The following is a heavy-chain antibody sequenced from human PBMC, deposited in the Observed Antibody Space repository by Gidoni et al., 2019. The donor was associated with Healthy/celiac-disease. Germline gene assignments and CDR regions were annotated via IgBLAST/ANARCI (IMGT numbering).Heavy chain of an antibody. V-gene: IGHV4-39*01. CDR2: IYYSGST. CDR3: ARLGGTPGFAFDI. Sequence: DGLEWIGSIYYSGSTYYNPSLKSRVTISVDTSKNQFSLKLSSVTAADTAVYYCARLGGTPGFAFDIWGQGTMVTVSS. D-gene: IGHD1-1*01. J-gene: IGHJ3*02.